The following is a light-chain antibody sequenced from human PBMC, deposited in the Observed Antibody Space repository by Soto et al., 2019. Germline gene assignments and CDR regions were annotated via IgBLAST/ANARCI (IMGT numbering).Light chain of an antibody. CDR3: LQHNSYPWT. J-gene: IGKJ1*01. V-gene: IGKV1-17*01. CDR1: QGIRKD. CDR2: AAS. Sequence: DIQMTQSPSSRSASVGDRVTITCRASQGIRKDLGWYQQKPGKAPKGLIFAASSLQSGVPSRFSGSGSGTEFTLTISSLQPEDSATYYCLQHNSYPWTFGQGTKVEIK.